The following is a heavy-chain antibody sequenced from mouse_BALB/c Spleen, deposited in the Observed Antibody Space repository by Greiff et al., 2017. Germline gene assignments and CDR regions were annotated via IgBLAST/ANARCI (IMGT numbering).Heavy chain of an antibody. J-gene: IGHJ2*01. CDR1: GYSITSGYY. CDR3: ARWLTYYFDY. D-gene: IGHD2-2*01. CDR2: ISYDGSN. V-gene: IGHV3-6*02. Sequence: ESGPGLVKPSQSLSLTCSVTGYSITSGYYWNWIRQFPGNKLEWMGYISYDGSNNYNPSLKNRISITRDTSKNQFFLKLNSVTTEDTATYYCARWLTYYFDYWGQGTTLTVSS.